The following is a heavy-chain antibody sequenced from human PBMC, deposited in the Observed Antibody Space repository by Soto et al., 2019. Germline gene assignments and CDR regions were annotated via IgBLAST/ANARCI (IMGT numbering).Heavy chain of an antibody. J-gene: IGHJ2*01. CDR2: VYQNGNA. CDR1: GASIASGGYC. D-gene: IGHD3-9*01. V-gene: IGHV4-30-2*01. CDR3: ARGGADWSLRNFDV. Sequence: QLQLQESGSGLVKPSQTLSLTCTVSGASIASGGYCWSWIRQPPGQALESIGYVYQNGNAYLNPYIKSRVTMSVDKSKNQFSLKLSSVTAADTAVYFCARGGADWSLRNFDVWGRGTLVSVST.